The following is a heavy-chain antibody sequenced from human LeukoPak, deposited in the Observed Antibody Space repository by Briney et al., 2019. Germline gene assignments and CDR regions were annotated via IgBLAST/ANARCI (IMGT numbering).Heavy chain of an antibody. J-gene: IGHJ4*02. CDR3: ARGPPIAAAGYFDY. D-gene: IGHD6-13*01. CDR1: GFTFSSYI. Sequence: GGSLRLSCAASGFTFSSYIMNWVRQAPGKGLEWVSYISSSSSTIYYADSVKGRFTISRDNAKNSLYLQMNSLRAEDTAVYYCARGPPIAAAGYFDYWGQGTMVTVSS. CDR2: ISSSSSTI. V-gene: IGHV3-48*01.